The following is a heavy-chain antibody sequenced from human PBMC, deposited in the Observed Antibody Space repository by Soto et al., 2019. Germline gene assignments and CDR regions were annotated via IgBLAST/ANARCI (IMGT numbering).Heavy chain of an antibody. Sequence: GELMKDSCKGGGYSISSYWPCWVKKMPGKGLEWMGIIHPGDSDTRYGPSFQGQVTISADKSISTAYLQWSSLKASDTAMYYCARHKVGYRKNYFDYWGQGTLVTVSS. V-gene: IGHV5-51*07. CDR1: GYSISSYW. J-gene: IGHJ4*02. D-gene: IGHD5-12*01. CDR2: IHPGDSDT. CDR3: ARHKVGYRKNYFDY.